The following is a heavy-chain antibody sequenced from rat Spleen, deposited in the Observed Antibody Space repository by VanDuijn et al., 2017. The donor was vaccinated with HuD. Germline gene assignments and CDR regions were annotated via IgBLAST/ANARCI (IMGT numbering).Heavy chain of an antibody. CDR1: GFTFSNYY. Sequence: EVQLVESGGVLVQPGRSMKLSCAASGFTFSNYYMAWVRQAPTKGLEWVASISTGGGNTYYRYSVKGRFTISRDNAKSTIYLQMDSLRSEDTATYYCARREYTTDWYFDFWGPGTMVTVSS. V-gene: IGHV5-25*01. CDR2: ISTGGGNT. D-gene: IGHD1-6*01. J-gene: IGHJ1*01. CDR3: ARREYTTDWYFDF.